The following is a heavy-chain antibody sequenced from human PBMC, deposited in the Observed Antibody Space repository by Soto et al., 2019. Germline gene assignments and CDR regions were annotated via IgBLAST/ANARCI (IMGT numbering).Heavy chain of an antibody. CDR1: GFSLTGYY. CDR3: AREHAGFGDY. V-gene: IGHV1-2*02. J-gene: IGHJ4*02. CDR2: INPNTGGT. D-gene: IGHD3-16*01. Sequence: GASVKVSCKASGFSLTGYYFHWMRAAPGQGLEWLGWINPNTGGTTYAQKFQGRVTLAWDTSINTAYMELTSLTSDDTAVYYCAREHAGFGDYWGPGTLVTVSS.